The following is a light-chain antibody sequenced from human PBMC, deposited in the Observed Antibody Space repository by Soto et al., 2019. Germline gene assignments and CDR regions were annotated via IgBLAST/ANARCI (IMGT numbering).Light chain of an antibody. CDR3: CSYAGRYTPYV. Sequence: QSALTQPRSVSGSPGQSITISCSGTSSDVGGYNYVSWYQQHPGKAPKLIIYDVTKRPSGVPDRFSGSKSGNTASLTISGLQAEVYADYYRCSYAGRYTPYVFATGTKVTVL. V-gene: IGLV2-11*01. CDR2: DVT. CDR1: SSDVGGYNY. J-gene: IGLJ1*01.